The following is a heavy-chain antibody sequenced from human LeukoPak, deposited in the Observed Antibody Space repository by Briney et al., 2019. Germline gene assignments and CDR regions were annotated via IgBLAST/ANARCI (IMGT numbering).Heavy chain of an antibody. CDR3: ARLDYDSSGYYSCFDY. J-gene: IGHJ4*02. V-gene: IGHV4-39*01. CDR2: IYYSGST. Sequence: PSETLSLTCTVSGGSISSSSYYWGWIRQPPGKGLEWIGSIYYSGSTYYNPSPKSRVTISVDTSKNQFSLKLSSVTAADTAVYYCARLDYDSSGYYSCFDYWGQGTLVTVSS. CDR1: GGSISSSSYY. D-gene: IGHD3-22*01.